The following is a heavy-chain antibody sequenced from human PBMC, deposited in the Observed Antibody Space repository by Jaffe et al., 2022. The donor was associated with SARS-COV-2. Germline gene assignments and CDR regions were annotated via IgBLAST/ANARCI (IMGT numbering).Heavy chain of an antibody. CDR3: ARLSEGDDDIVIVPAAPFDY. V-gene: IGHV2-26*01. J-gene: IGHJ4*02. D-gene: IGHD2-2*01. Sequence: QVTLKESGPVLVKPTETLTLTCTVSGFSLSNGGMGVSWIRQPPGKALEWLAHIFSNDGTSYSTSLKNRLTISKDTSKRQVVLTMTNMDPVDTATYYCARLSEGDDDIVIVPAAPFDYWGQGTLVTVSS. CDR1: GFSLSNGGMG. CDR2: IFSNDGT.